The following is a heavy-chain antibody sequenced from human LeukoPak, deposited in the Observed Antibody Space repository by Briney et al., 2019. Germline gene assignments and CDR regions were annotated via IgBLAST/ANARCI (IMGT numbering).Heavy chain of an antibody. CDR2: IYYSGNT. D-gene: IGHD2-2*01. V-gene: IGHV4-39*01. J-gene: IGHJ4*02. Sequence: SETLSLTCTVSGGSISSSSHYWGWIRQPPGKGLEWIGSIYYSGNTYYNPSLKSRVTIPIDTSKNQFSLKLSSVTAADTAVYYRARHANIVVVSAAKAFDYWGQGTLVTVSS. CDR3: ARHANIVVVSAAKAFDY. CDR1: GGSISSSSHY.